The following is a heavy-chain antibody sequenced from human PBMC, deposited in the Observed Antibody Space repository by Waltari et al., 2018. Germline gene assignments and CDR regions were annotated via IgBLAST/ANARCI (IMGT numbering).Heavy chain of an antibody. CDR3: TRDSGPLYVHYYYYYMDV. CDR1: GFTFGDYA. CDR2: IRSKAYGVTT. J-gene: IGHJ6*03. V-gene: IGHV3-49*04. D-gene: IGHD3-10*01. Sequence: EVQLVESGGGLVQPGRSLRLSCTASGFTFGDYAMSWVRQAPGKGLEWVGCIRSKAYGVTTEYAASVKGRFTISRDDSKSIAYLQMNSLKTEDTAVYYCTRDSGPLYVHYYYYYMDVWGKGTTVTVSS.